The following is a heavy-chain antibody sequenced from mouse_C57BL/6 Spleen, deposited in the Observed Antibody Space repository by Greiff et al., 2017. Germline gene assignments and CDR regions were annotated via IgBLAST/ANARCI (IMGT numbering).Heavy chain of an antibody. D-gene: IGHD2-2*01. CDR3: AADKGYGWYFDV. V-gene: IGHV1-82*01. CDR1: GYAFSSSW. CDR2: IYPGDGDT. J-gene: IGHJ1*03. Sequence: VQLQQSGPELVKPGASVKISCKASGYAFSSSWMNWVKQRPGKGLEWIGRIYPGDGDTNYNGKFKGKATLTADKSSSTAYMQLSSLTSEDSAVYCCAADKGYGWYFDVWGTGTMVTVSS.